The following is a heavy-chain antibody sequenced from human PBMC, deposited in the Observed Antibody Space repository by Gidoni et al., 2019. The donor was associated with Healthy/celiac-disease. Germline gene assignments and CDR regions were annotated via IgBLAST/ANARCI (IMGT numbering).Heavy chain of an antibody. CDR3: ARDVGIFVAVTAFDY. Sequence: QVQLVESGGGVVQPVRSLRLSCAASGFTSSSYAMHWVGQAPGKGLEWVAVISYDGSNKYYADSVKGRFTISRDNSKNTLDLQMNSLRAEDTAVYYCARDVGIFVAVTAFDYWGQGTLVTVSS. CDR2: ISYDGSNK. D-gene: IGHD2-21*02. V-gene: IGHV3-30-3*01. CDR1: GFTSSSYA. J-gene: IGHJ4*02.